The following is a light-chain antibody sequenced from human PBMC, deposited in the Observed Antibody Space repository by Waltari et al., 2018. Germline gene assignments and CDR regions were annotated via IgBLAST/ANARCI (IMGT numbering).Light chain of an antibody. CDR1: QSLLYTNGYNY. Sequence: DLVMTPSPLSLPLPLGEPASISCRSSQSLLYTNGYNYLAWYLQKPGQSPQLLIYLGSNRASGVPDRFSGSGSGTNFTLKISRVEAEDVGIYYCIQALQTPTFGGGTKVEI. V-gene: IGKV2-28*01. J-gene: IGKJ4*01. CDR3: IQALQTPT. CDR2: LGS.